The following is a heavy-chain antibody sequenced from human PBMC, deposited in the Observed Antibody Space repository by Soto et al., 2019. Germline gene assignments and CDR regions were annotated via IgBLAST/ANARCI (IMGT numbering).Heavy chain of an antibody. V-gene: IGHV3-9*01. Sequence: GGSLRLSCAASGFTFDDYAMHWVRQAPGKGLEWVSGISWNSGSIGYADSVKGRFTISRDNAKNSLYLQMNSLRAEDTALYYCAKDMPRAGLGGDFWSGYYQDPYYYYYYMDVWGKGTTVTVSS. CDR1: GFTFDDYA. J-gene: IGHJ6*03. CDR2: ISWNSGSI. CDR3: AKDMPRAGLGGDFWSGYYQDPYYYYYYMDV. D-gene: IGHD3-3*01.